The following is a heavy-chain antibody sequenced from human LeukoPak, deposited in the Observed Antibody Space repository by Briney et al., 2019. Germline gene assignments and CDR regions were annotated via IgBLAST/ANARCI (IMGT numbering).Heavy chain of an antibody. CDR3: ARDHGAGELDY. CDR1: GFTFSSYE. V-gene: IGHV3-21*01. Sequence: GGSLRLSCAASGFTFSSYEMNWVRQAPGKGLEWVSSISSSSSYIYYADSVKGRFTISRDNAKNSLYLQMNSLRAEDTAVYYCARDHGAGELDYWGQGTLVTVSS. D-gene: IGHD7-27*01. CDR2: ISSSSSYI. J-gene: IGHJ4*02.